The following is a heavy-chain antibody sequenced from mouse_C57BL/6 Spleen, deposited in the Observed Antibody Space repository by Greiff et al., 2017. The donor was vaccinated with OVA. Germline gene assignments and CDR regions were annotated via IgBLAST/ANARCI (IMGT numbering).Heavy chain of an antibody. V-gene: IGHV1-39*01. Sequence: VQLQQSGPELVKPGASVKISCKASGYSFTDYNMNWVKQSNGKSLEWIGVINPNYGTTSYNQKFKGKATLTVDQTSSTAYMQLNSLTSEDSAVYYCARRSGNLYYYAMDYWGQGTSVTVSS. J-gene: IGHJ4*01. CDR2: INPNYGTT. CDR1: GYSFTDYN. D-gene: IGHD1-3*01. CDR3: ARRSGNLYYYAMDY.